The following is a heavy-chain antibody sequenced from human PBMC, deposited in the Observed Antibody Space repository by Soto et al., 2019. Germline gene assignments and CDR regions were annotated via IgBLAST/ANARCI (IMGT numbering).Heavy chain of an antibody. D-gene: IGHD6-19*01. CDR2: ISWNSGSI. V-gene: IGHV3-9*01. J-gene: IGHJ5*02. CDR1: GFTFDDYA. CDR3: AKTSGSWFDP. Sequence: GGSLRLSCAASGFTFDDYAMHWVRQAPGKGLEWVSGISWNSGSIGYADSVKGRFTISRDNAKNSLYLQMNRLRAEDTALYYCAKTSGSWFDPWGQGTLVTVSS.